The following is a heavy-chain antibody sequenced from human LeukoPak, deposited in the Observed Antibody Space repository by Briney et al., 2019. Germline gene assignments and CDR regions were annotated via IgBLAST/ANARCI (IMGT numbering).Heavy chain of an antibody. CDR1: GFTCDDYA. D-gene: IGHD4-23*01. J-gene: IGHJ4*02. Sequence: GGSLRLSCAASGFTCDDYAMHWVRQAPGKGLEWVSGINWNSGSRGYADSVKGRFTISRDNAKNSLYLQMISLRAEDTALYYCAESSSGGNSAFDYWGQGTLVTVSS. CDR3: AESSSGGNSAFDY. V-gene: IGHV3-9*01. CDR2: INWNSGSR.